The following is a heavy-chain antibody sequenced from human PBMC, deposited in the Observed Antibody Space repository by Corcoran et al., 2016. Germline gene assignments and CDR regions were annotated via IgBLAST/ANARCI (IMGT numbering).Heavy chain of an antibody. CDR1: GGSISSSSYY. D-gene: IGHD3-3*01. CDR2: IYYSGST. J-gene: IGHJ6*02. CDR3: ARAYYDFWRRGESYGMDV. Sequence: QLQLQESGPGLVKPSETLSLTCTVSGGSISSSSYYWGWIRQPPGKGLEWIGSIYYSGSTYYNPSLKSRVTISVDTSKNQFSLKLSSVTAADTAVYYCARAYYDFWRRGESYGMDVWGQGTTVTVSS. V-gene: IGHV4-39*07.